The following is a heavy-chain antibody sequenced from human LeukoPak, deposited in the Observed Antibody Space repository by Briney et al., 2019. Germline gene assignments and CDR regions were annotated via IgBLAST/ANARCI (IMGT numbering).Heavy chain of an antibody. CDR1: GLTFSSYS. V-gene: IGHV3-21*01. D-gene: IGHD1-26*01. CDR2: IGSSSRSI. Sequence: SGGSLRLSCAASGLTFSSYSMNWVRQAPGKGLEWVSSIGSSSRSIYYADSVKGRFTISRDNAKNSLSLQMNSLRAEDTAVYYCAREWEEAFDIWGQGTMVTVSS. J-gene: IGHJ3*02. CDR3: AREWEEAFDI.